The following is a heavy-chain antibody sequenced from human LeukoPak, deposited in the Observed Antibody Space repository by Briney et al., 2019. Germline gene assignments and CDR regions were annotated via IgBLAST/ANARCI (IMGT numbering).Heavy chain of an antibody. Sequence: GGSLRLSCTASGINFNNTWMSWVRQAPGKGLEWVGRIKSRADGGTTETAAPVKGGFTISRSDSENTLFLLMDSLKVEDTAVYYCATTWSSGKGFDYWGQGTLVSVSS. CDR1: GINFNNTW. CDR2: IKSRADGGTT. J-gene: IGHJ4*02. V-gene: IGHV3-15*01. CDR3: ATTWSSGKGFDY. D-gene: IGHD3-10*01.